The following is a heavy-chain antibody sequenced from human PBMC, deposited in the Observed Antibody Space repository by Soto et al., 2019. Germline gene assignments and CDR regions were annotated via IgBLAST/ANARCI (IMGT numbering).Heavy chain of an antibody. D-gene: IGHD3-16*01. CDR1: GFTFSLHW. CDR3: TRLYDDS. Sequence: GGSLRLSCAASGFTFSLHWLSWVRQAPGKGPEWVAKINQDGNDKKYVDSVKGRFTISRDTAKNSLYLQMNSLRPEDTAVYFCTRLYDDSWGQGTRVTVXS. V-gene: IGHV3-7*03. J-gene: IGHJ4*02. CDR2: INQDGNDK.